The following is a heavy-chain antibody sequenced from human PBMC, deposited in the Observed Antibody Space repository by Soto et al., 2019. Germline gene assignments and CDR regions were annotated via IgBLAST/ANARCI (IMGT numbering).Heavy chain of an antibody. D-gene: IGHD2-8*01. Sequence: QVQLQESGPGLVKPSQTLSLTCTVSGGSISSGDYYWSWIRQPPGKGLEWIGYIFYSGSTYYNPALKSRVRVAVDTAKTQFCRKLGSVSAADTGVYYCARYGASEGLRFDPWGQGTLVTVSS. J-gene: IGHJ5*02. CDR2: IFYSGST. V-gene: IGHV4-30-4*01. CDR3: ARYGASEGLRFDP. CDR1: GGSISSGDYY.